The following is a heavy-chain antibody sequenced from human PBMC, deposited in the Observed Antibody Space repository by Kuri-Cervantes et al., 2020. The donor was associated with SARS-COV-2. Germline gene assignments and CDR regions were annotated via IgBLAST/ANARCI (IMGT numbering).Heavy chain of an antibody. J-gene: IGHJ3*02. D-gene: IGHD6-19*01. V-gene: IGHV3-74*01. CDR1: GFTLSSYW. CDR3: ARDPDSSGWYAGDAFDI. CDR2: INSDGSST. Sequence: GGPLRLSCAASGFTLSSYWMHWVRQDPGKGLVWVSRINSDGSSTSYADSVKGRFTISRDNAKNTLYLQMNSLRAEDTAVYYCARDPDSSGWYAGDAFDIWGQGTMVTVSS.